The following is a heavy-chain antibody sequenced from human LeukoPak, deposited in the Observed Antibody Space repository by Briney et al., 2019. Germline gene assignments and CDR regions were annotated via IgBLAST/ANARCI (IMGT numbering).Heavy chain of an antibody. D-gene: IGHD6-19*01. Sequence: GGSLRLSCAASGFTFDDYAMHWVRQAPGKGLECVSGISWNSGSIGYADSVKGRFTISRDNAKNSLYLQMNSLRAEDMALYYCAKGGVAGTEYYFDYWGQGTLVTVSS. CDR2: ISWNSGSI. CDR3: AKGGVAGTEYYFDY. J-gene: IGHJ4*02. CDR1: GFTFDDYA. V-gene: IGHV3-9*03.